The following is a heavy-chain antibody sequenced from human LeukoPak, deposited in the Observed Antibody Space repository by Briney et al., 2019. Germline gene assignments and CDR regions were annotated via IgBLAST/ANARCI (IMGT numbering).Heavy chain of an antibody. D-gene: IGHD3-22*01. CDR3: TRDLVGYYYDSSGYLGGAFDI. V-gene: IGHV3-49*04. Sequence: GGSLRLSCTGSGSTFGDYAMSWVRQAPGKGLEWVGFIRSKAYGGTTEYAASVKGRFTISRDDSKSIAYLQMDSLKTEDTAVYYCTRDLVGYYYDSSGYLGGAFDIWGQGTMVTVSS. CDR2: IRSKAYGGTT. J-gene: IGHJ3*02. CDR1: GSTFGDYA.